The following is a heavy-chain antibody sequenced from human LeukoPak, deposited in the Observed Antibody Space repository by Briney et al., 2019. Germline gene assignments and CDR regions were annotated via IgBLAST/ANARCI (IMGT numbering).Heavy chain of an antibody. CDR3: ARVYWGGRGDFDY. V-gene: IGHV4-38-2*02. Sequence: KPSETLSLTCTVSGYSISSGYYWGWIRQPPGKGLEWIGSIYHNGSTYYNPSLKSRVTISVDTSKNQFSLKLSSVTAADTAVYYCARVYWGGRGDFDYWGQGTLVTVSS. D-gene: IGHD7-27*01. CDR2: IYHNGST. J-gene: IGHJ4*02. CDR1: GYSISSGYY.